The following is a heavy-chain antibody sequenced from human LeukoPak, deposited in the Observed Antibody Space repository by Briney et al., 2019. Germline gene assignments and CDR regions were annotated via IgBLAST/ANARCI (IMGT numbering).Heavy chain of an antibody. CDR2: INHSGST. CDR3: ARGRYRFDP. Sequence: SETLSLTCAVHGGSFSGYYWSWIRRPPGKGLEWIGQINHSGSTNYNPSLKSRVTISVDTSKNQFSLKLSSVTAADTAVYYCARGRYRFDPWGQGTLVTVSS. V-gene: IGHV4-34*01. D-gene: IGHD5-18*01. CDR1: GGSFSGYY. J-gene: IGHJ5*02.